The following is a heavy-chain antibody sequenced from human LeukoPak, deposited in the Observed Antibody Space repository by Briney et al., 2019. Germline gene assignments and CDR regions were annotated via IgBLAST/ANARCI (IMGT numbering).Heavy chain of an antibody. Sequence: GGSLRLSCAASGFTFSSYWMHWVRQVPGKGLVWVSRITNDGSSTAHADSVKGRLTISRDDAKNTLHLQMNSLRAEDTAVYYCARGGRSLDYWGQGTLVTVSS. V-gene: IGHV3-74*01. CDR3: ARGGRSLDY. J-gene: IGHJ4*02. CDR2: ITNDGSST. D-gene: IGHD3-3*01. CDR1: GFTFSSYW.